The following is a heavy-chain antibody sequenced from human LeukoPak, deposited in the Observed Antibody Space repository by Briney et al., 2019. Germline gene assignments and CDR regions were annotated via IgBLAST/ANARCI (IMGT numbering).Heavy chain of an antibody. V-gene: IGHV1-46*01. Sequence: ASVKVSCRASGYTFTSYYMHWVRQAPGQGLERMGIINPSGGSTSYAQKFQGRVTMTRDTSTSTVYMELSSLRSEDTAVYYCARATYYDILTGYPNDAFDIWGQGTMVTVSS. CDR2: INPSGGST. J-gene: IGHJ3*02. CDR3: ARATYYDILTGYPNDAFDI. CDR1: GYTFTSYY. D-gene: IGHD3-9*01.